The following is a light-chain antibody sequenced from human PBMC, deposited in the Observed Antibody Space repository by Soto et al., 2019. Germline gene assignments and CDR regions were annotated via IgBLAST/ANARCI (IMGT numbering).Light chain of an antibody. CDR2: DAF. Sequence: DIQMTQSPSSLSASVGDRVTITCRASQAIGNYLAWYQQKPGKVPRLLIYDAFDLQLGVPSRFSVSGSGTDFTLTISSLQPEDVATYFCQMYSSAPYTFGQGTKLEIK. J-gene: IGKJ2*01. CDR3: QMYSSAPYT. CDR1: QAIGNY. V-gene: IGKV1-27*01.